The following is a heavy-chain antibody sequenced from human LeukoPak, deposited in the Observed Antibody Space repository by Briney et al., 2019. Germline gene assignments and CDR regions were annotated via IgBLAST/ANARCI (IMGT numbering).Heavy chain of an antibody. D-gene: IGHD1-26*01. J-gene: IGHJ4*02. Sequence: GGSLRLSCAASGFTVSSNYMSWVRQAPGKGLEWVSVIYSGGSTYYADSVKGRFTISRDNSKNTLYLQMNSLRAEDTAVYYCASPVRGATEYYFDYWGQGTLVTVSS. CDR1: GFTVSSNY. CDR3: ASPVRGATEYYFDY. V-gene: IGHV3-53*01. CDR2: IYSGGST.